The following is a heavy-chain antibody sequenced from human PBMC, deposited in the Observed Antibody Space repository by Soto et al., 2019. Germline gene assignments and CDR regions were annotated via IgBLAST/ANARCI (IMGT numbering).Heavy chain of an antibody. D-gene: IGHD3-10*01. J-gene: IGHJ5*02. CDR3: VSGSFPNWFDP. Sequence: QMTLKESGPTLVKSTQTLTLTCTFSGFSLSTNGAGVGWIRQPPEKALEWLALIYWNGNKSYSPSLKSRLTITKDSSKNHVVLTMTNMDPVDTATYYCVSGSFPNWFDPWGQGILVTVSS. CDR1: GFSLSTNGAG. V-gene: IGHV2-5*01. CDR2: IYWNGNK.